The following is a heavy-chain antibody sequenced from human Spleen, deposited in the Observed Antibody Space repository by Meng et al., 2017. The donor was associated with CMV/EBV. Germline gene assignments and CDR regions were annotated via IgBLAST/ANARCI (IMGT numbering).Heavy chain of an antibody. CDR3: ARRGSGGARFWFDP. V-gene: IGHV4-39*01. Sequence: SGGSISSSSYYWGWIRQPPGKGLEWIGSIYYSGSTYYNPSLKSRVTISVDTSKNQFSLKLSSVTAADTAVYYCARRGSGGARFWFDPWGQGTLVTVSS. D-gene: IGHD1-26*01. CDR1: GGSISSSSYY. J-gene: IGHJ5*02. CDR2: IYYSGST.